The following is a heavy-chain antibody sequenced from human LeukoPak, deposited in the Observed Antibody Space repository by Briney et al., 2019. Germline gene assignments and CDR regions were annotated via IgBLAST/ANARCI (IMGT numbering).Heavy chain of an antibody. CDR1: GFTFSNYA. CDR2: ISGSGGST. CDR3: ARDWSHRCFDY. J-gene: IGHJ4*02. V-gene: IGHV3-23*01. D-gene: IGHD3-3*01. Sequence: GGSLRLSCAASGFTFSNYAMSWVRQAPGKGLEWVSAISGSGGSTYYADSVKGRFTISRDNSKNTLYLQMNSLRAEDTAVYYCARDWSHRCFDYWGQGTLVTVSS.